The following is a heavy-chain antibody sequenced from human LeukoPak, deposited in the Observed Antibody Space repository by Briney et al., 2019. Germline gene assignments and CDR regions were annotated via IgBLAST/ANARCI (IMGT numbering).Heavy chain of an antibody. CDR2: IDPSDSYT. V-gene: IGHV5-10-1*01. CDR3: ARSLTGTTISYYFDY. J-gene: IGHJ4*02. CDR1: GHSLTSYW. Sequence: GESLKISRKGSGHSLTSYWINWVRQMPGKGLEWMGRIDPSDSYTNYSPSFQGHVTISADKSISTAYLQWSSLKASDTAMYYCARSLTGTTISYYFDYWGQGTLVTVSS. D-gene: IGHD1-7*01.